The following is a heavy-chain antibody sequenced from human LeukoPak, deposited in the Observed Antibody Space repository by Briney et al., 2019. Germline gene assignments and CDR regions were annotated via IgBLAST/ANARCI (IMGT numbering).Heavy chain of an antibody. CDR2: IYYSGST. Sequence: PSETLSLTGTVSGGSNSSSSYYWGWIRQPPGKGLEWIGSIYYSGSTYYNPSLKSRVTISVDTSKNQFSLKLSSVTAADTAVYYCASTLNPYSSSWYLGQGVYWGQGTLVTVSS. D-gene: IGHD6-13*01. CDR3: ASTLNPYSSSWYLGQGVY. CDR1: GGSNSSSSYY. J-gene: IGHJ4*02. V-gene: IGHV4-39*01.